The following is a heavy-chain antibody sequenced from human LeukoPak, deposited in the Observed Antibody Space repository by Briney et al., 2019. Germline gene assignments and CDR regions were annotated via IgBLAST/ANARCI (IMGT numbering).Heavy chain of an antibody. Sequence: ASVKVSCKASGYTLTGYYMHWVRQAPGQGLEWMGWINPNSGGTNYAQKFQGRVTMTRDTSISTAYMELSRLRSDDTAVYYCAREGEDIVLMVYATSFVDYWGQGTLVTVSS. D-gene: IGHD2-8*01. CDR3: AREGEDIVLMVYATSFVDY. CDR1: GYTLTGYY. V-gene: IGHV1-2*02. CDR2: INPNSGGT. J-gene: IGHJ4*02.